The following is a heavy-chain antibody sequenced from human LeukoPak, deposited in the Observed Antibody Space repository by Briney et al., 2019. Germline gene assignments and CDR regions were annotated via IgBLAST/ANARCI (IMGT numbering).Heavy chain of an antibody. CDR2: IKEDGSVK. Sequence: GGSLRLSCAASGFTFSSHWMHWVRQSPGKGLEWVANIKEDGSVKYYVDSVKGRFTISRDNTKNELYLQMSSLRADDTAVYFCARDSTWVLDYWGQGTLISVSS. CDR1: GFTFSSHW. CDR3: ARDSTWVLDY. V-gene: IGHV3-7*03. J-gene: IGHJ4*02. D-gene: IGHD1-26*01.